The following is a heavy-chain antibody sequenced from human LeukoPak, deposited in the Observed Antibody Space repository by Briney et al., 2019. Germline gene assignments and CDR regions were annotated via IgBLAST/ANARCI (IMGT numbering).Heavy chain of an antibody. CDR1: GFTFTDYY. D-gene: IGHD4-11*01. J-gene: IGHJ4*02. Sequence: PRGSLRLSCAASGFTFTDYYMSWIRQAPGKGLEWVSYISGSDTTIYYTDSVKGRFTISRDNAKNSLYLQMNSLRAEDTAVYYCARGKDNSHSYFDYWGQGTLVTVSS. CDR2: ISGSDTTI. V-gene: IGHV3-11*04. CDR3: ARGKDNSHSYFDY.